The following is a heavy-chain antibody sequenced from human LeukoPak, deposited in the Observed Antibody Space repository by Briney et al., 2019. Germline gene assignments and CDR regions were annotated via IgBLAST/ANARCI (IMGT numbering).Heavy chain of an antibody. V-gene: IGHV1-8*01. D-gene: IGHD6-6*01. J-gene: IGHJ6*03. CDR2: MNPNSGNT. CDR1: GYTFTSYD. Sequence: GASVKVSCKASGYTFTSYDINWVLQATGQGLEWMGWMNPNSGNTGYAQKFQGRVTMTRNTSISTAYMELSSLRSEDTAVYYCARGTARLYYYYMDVWGKGTTVTVSS. CDR3: ARGTARLYYYYMDV.